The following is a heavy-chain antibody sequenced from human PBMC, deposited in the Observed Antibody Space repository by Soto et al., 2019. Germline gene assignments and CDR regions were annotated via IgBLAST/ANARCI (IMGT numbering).Heavy chain of an antibody. J-gene: IGHJ4*02. CDR2: ISGLGGSR. CDR3: AKHLTGDEDS. CDR1: GFTFSSYA. Sequence: EVQLLESGGGLVKPGGSLRLSCAASGFTFSSYAMNWVRQAPGKGLEWVSSISGLGGSRYYADSVKGRFTISRDNSKNTLYLQMSSLRADDTAVYYCAKHLTGDEDSWGQGTLVTVSS. D-gene: IGHD7-27*01. V-gene: IGHV3-23*01.